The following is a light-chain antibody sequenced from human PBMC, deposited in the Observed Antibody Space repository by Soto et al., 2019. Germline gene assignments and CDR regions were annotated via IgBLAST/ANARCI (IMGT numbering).Light chain of an antibody. J-gene: IGKJ2*01. CDR2: AAS. V-gene: IGKV1-39*01. CDR1: QSISSY. Sequence: DIQMTQSPSSLSASVGDRVTITCRASQSISSYLNWYQHLPGKAPELLIFAASSLRAGVPSRFSGSGSGTDFTLSISSLQPEDFATYYCQQSHSSPYTFGQGTKLEI. CDR3: QQSHSSPYT.